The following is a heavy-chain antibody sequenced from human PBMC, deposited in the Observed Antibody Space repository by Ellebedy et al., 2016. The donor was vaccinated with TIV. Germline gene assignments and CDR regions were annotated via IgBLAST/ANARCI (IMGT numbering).Heavy chain of an antibody. CDR1: GGSISSSKW. CDR2: IYHSGST. J-gene: IGHJ4*02. Sequence: SETLSLTCAVSGGSISSSKWWTWVRQPPGKGLEWIGEIYHSGSTIDNPSLKSRVTISVDKSKNQFSRKLTSVTAADTAVYYCATDPGDYYDGSGYFDYWGQGILVTVSS. V-gene: IGHV4-4*02. CDR3: ATDPGDYYDGSGYFDY. D-gene: IGHD3-22*01.